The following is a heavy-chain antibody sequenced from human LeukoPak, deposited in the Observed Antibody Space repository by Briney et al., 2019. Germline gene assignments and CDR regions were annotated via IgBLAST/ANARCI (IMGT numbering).Heavy chain of an antibody. CDR1: GGSFSGYY. D-gene: IGHD6-19*01. Sequence: SETLSLTCAVYGGSFSGYYWSWIRQPPGKGLEWIGEINHSGSTNYDPSLKSRVTISVDTSKNQFSLKLSSVTAADTAVYYCAREKPRYSSGWYLDYWGQGTLVTVSS. J-gene: IGHJ4*02. CDR3: AREKPRYSSGWYLDY. CDR2: INHSGST. V-gene: IGHV4-34*01.